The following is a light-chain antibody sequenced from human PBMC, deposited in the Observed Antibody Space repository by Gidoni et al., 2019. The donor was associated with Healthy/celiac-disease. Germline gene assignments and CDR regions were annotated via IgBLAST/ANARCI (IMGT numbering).Light chain of an antibody. CDR1: SGHSSYI. CDR3: ETWDSNTLV. Sequence: QPVLTQSSSASASLGSSVKLTCTLSSGHSSYIIAWHQQQPGKAPRYLMKLEGSGSYNKGCGVPDRFSGSSSGADRYLTISNLQFEDEADYYCETWDSNTLVFGGGTKLTVL. J-gene: IGLJ3*02. CDR2: LEGSGSY. V-gene: IGLV4-60*02.